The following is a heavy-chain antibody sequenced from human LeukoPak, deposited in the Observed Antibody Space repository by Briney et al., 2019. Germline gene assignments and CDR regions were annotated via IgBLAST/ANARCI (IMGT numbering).Heavy chain of an antibody. V-gene: IGHV3-21*01. CDR3: ARGSISIAAAGPPDDY. J-gene: IGHJ4*02. CDR2: ISSSSSYI. D-gene: IGHD6-13*01. Sequence: PGGSLRLPCAASGFTFSSYSMNWVRQAPGKGLEWVSSISSSSSYIYYADSVKGRFTISRDNAKNSLYLQMNSLRAEDTAVYYCARGSISIAAAGPPDDYWGQGTLVTVSS. CDR1: GFTFSSYS.